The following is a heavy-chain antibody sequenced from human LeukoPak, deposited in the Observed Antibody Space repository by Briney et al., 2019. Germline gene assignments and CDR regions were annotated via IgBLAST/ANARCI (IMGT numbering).Heavy chain of an antibody. CDR2: IYPGDSDT. V-gene: IGHV5-51*01. D-gene: IGHD2-21*02. CDR3: ARSWVTGYGTVLDY. Sequence: GESLKISCKGSGYSFTSYWIGWVRQMPGKGLEWMGIIYPGDSDTRYSLPFQGQVTISADKSISTAYLQWSSLKASGTAMCYCARSWVTGYGTVLDYWGQGTLVTVSS. CDR1: GYSFTSYW. J-gene: IGHJ4*02.